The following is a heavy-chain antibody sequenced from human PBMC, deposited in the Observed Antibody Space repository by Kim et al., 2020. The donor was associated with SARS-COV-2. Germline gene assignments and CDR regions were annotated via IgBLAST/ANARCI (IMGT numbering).Heavy chain of an antibody. CDR3: AILGYYDSSGYGRWFDP. Sequence: SETLSLTCTVSGGSISSYYWSWIRQPPGKGLEWIGYIYYSGSTNYNPSLKSRVTISVDTSKNQFSLKLSSVTAADTAVYYCAILGYYDSSGYGRWFDPWGQGTLVTVSS. CDR1: GGSISSYY. D-gene: IGHD3-22*01. J-gene: IGHJ5*02. V-gene: IGHV4-59*13. CDR2: IYYSGST.